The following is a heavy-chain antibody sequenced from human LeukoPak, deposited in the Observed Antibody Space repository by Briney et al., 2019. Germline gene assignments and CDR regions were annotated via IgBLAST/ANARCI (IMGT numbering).Heavy chain of an antibody. D-gene: IGHD3-10*02. CDR3: TTESLYHYDRGYNWFDP. CDR2: IKSKTDGGTT. Sequence: GGSLRPSCAASGFTLSNAWMSWVRQTPGKGLEWVGRIKSKTDGGTTDYAAPVKGRFTISRDDSKNTLYLQLNGLKTEDTAVYYCTTESLYHYDRGYNWFDPWGQGTLVTVSS. J-gene: IGHJ5*02. CDR1: GFTLSNAW. V-gene: IGHV3-15*01.